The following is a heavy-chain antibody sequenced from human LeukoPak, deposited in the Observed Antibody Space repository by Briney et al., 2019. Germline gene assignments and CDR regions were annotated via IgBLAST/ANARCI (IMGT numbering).Heavy chain of an antibody. D-gene: IGHD2-15*01. CDR3: ARDAVVAATTATYYFDY. J-gene: IGHJ4*02. CDR2: IKQDGSEK. V-gene: IGHV3-7*01. Sequence: RSGGSLRLSCAASGFTFSSYWMSWVRQAPGKGLEWVANIKQDGSEKYYVDSVKGRFTISRDNAKNSLYLQMNSLRDEDTAVYYCARDAVVAATTATYYFDYWGQGTLVTVSS. CDR1: GFTFSSYW.